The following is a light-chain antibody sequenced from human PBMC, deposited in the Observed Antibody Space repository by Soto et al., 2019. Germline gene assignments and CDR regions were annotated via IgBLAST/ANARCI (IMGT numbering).Light chain of an antibody. CDR2: AAS. Sequence: AVQMTQSPSSLSASVGDRVTITCRASQGIRKDLGWYQQKPGKATKLLIYAASSLHSGVPARFRGRGSGADFTLTNSSLEPGKCATYYFLQDYNYWDIFGQETMGDIK. CDR3: LQDYNYWDI. CDR1: QGIRKD. J-gene: IGKJ2*01. V-gene: IGKV1-6*01.